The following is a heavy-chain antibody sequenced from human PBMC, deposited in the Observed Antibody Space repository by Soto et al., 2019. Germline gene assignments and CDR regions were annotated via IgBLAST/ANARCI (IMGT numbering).Heavy chain of an antibody. CDR2: IRSKSNSYAT. V-gene: IGHV3-73*01. CDR3: TRGYGDYVRDY. J-gene: IGHJ4*02. Sequence: EVQLVESGGGLVQPGGSLKLSCAVSGFTFSGSAMHWVRQASGNGLEWVGRIRSKSNSYATAYAASVKGRFTISRDDSKNTAYLQMHSLKTEDTAVYYCTRGYGDYVRDYWGQGTLITVSS. D-gene: IGHD4-17*01. CDR1: GFTFSGSA.